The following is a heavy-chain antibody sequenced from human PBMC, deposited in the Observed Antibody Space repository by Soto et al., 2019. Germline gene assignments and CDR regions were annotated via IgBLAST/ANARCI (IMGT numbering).Heavy chain of an antibody. CDR2: TYYRSKWYN. Sequence: SQTLSLTCAISGDSVSSNSAAWNWIRQSPSRGLEWLGRTYYRSKWYNDYAVSVKSRITINPDTSKNQFSLQLNSVTPEDTAVYYCAREASWFGELLDAFDIWGQGKMVTVS. D-gene: IGHD3-10*01. CDR1: GDSVSSNSAA. CDR3: AREASWFGELLDAFDI. V-gene: IGHV6-1*01. J-gene: IGHJ3*02.